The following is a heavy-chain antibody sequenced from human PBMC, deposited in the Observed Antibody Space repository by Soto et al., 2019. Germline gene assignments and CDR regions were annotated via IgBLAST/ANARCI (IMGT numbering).Heavy chain of an antibody. CDR2: ISYDGSNK. V-gene: IGHV3-30-3*01. Sequence: GGSLRLSCAASGFTFSSYAMHWVRQAPGKGLEWVAVISYDGSNKYYADSVEGRFTISRDNSKNTLYLQMNSLRAEDTAVYYCARDRRYYGSGSYYKRAHYYGMDVWGQGTTVTVSS. CDR1: GFTFSSYA. J-gene: IGHJ6*02. D-gene: IGHD3-10*01. CDR3: ARDRRYYGSGSYYKRAHYYGMDV.